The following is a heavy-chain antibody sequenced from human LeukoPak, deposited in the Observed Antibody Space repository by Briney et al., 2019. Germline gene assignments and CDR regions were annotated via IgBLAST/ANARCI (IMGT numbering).Heavy chain of an antibody. V-gene: IGHV4-59*01. D-gene: IGHD3-10*01. Sequence: PSETLSLTCTVSGGSICSYYWSWIRQPPGKGLEWIGYIYYSGSTNYNPSLKSRVTISVDTSKNQFSLKLSSVTAADTAVYYCARVMVRGVYYYYYYMDVWGKGTTVTISS. J-gene: IGHJ6*03. CDR3: ARVMVRGVYYYYYYMDV. CDR1: GGSICSYY. CDR2: IYYSGST.